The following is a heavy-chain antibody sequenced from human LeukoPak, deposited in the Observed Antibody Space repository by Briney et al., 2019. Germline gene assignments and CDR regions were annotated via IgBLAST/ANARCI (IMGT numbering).Heavy chain of an antibody. Sequence: GASVKVSCKASGYTFTSYYMHWVRQAPGQGLEWMGIINPSGGSTSYAQKFQGRVTMTRDTSTSTVYMELSSLRSEDPAVYYCARGDTAMVRYYYYGMDVWGQGTTVTVSS. D-gene: IGHD5-18*01. CDR3: ARGDTAMVRYYYYGMDV. J-gene: IGHJ6*02. CDR2: INPSGGST. CDR1: GYTFTSYY. V-gene: IGHV1-46*01.